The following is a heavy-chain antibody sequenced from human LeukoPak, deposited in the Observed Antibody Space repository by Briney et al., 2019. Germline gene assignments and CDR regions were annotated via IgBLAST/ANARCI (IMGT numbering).Heavy chain of an antibody. CDR1: GFTFSSYS. J-gene: IGHJ4*02. Sequence: TGGSLRLSCAASGFTFSSYSMNWVRQAPGKGLEWVSSISSSSSYIYYADSVKGRFTISRDNAKNSLYLQMNSLRAEDTAVYYCARHSDELEQGAFDYWGQGTLVTVSS. V-gene: IGHV3-21*01. D-gene: IGHD1/OR15-1a*01. CDR3: ARHSDELEQGAFDY. CDR2: ISSSSSYI.